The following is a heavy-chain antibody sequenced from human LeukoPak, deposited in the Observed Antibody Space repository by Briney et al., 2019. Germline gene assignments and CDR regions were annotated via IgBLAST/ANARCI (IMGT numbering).Heavy chain of an antibody. Sequence: PSETLSLTCTVSGGSISSSSYYWGWIRQPPGKGLEWIGSIYYSGSTYYNPSLKSRVTISVDTSKNQFSLKLSSVTAADTAVYYCARIDSSVAYWGQGTLVTVSS. J-gene: IGHJ4*02. V-gene: IGHV4-39*07. CDR2: IYYSGST. CDR1: GGSISSSSYY. D-gene: IGHD6-25*01. CDR3: ARIDSSVAY.